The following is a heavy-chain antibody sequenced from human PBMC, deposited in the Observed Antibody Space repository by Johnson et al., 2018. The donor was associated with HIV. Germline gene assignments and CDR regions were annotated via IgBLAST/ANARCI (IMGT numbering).Heavy chain of an antibody. D-gene: IGHD2-8*01. V-gene: IGHV3-9*01. CDR2: ISGNSATI. Sequence: QLVESGGGLVRPGGSLGLSCAAAGFTFDEYAMHWVRQAPGKGLEWVSGISGNSATIGYADSLEGRLTISRDNDKNSLYLQMNSLRAEDTALYYCVKERPNGEYPSYAFDVWGQGTMVTVSS. CDR1: GFTFDEYA. CDR3: VKERPNGEYPSYAFDV. J-gene: IGHJ3*01.